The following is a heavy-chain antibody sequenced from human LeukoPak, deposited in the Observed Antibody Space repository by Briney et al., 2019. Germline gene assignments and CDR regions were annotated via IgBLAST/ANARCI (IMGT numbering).Heavy chain of an antibody. Sequence: SVKVSCKASGYTFTSYYMHWVRQAPGQGLEWMGIINPSGGSTSYAQKFQGRVTMTRDTSTSTVYMELSSLRSEDTAVYYCARGIGRDYYDSSGYLDYWGQGTLVTVSS. V-gene: IGHV1-46*01. CDR2: INPSGGST. CDR1: GYTFTSYY. CDR3: ARGIGRDYYDSSGYLDY. J-gene: IGHJ4*02. D-gene: IGHD3-22*01.